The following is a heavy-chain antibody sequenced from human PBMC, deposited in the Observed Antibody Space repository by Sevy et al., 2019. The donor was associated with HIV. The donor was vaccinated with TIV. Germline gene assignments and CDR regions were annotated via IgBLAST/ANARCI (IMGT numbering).Heavy chain of an antibody. CDR2: ISYDGSNK. D-gene: IGHD3-16*01. CDR1: GFTFSSYA. CDR3: ARYWGRDGHSIDY. Sequence: GGSLRLSCAASGFTFSSYAMHWVRQAPGKGLEWVAVISYDGSNKYYTDSVKGRFTISRDNSKNTLYLQMNSLRAEDTAVYYCARYWGRDGHSIDYWGQGTLVTVSS. J-gene: IGHJ4*02. V-gene: IGHV3-30-3*01.